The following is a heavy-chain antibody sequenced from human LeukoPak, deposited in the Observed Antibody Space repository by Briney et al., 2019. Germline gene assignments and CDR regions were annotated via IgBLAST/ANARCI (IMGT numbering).Heavy chain of an antibody. J-gene: IGHJ1*01. Sequence: GGSLTLSCSVSGFTFSNAWMTWVRQAPGRGLEWVGRIKSKTDGGTADYAAPVKGRFTISRDDSKNTMYLQLNSLKTEDTAVYYCTAPPGNYYAWAYFQHWGQGTLVTVSS. CDR3: TAPPGNYYAWAYFQH. D-gene: IGHD1-26*01. V-gene: IGHV3-15*01. CDR2: IKSKTDGGTA. CDR1: GFTFSNAW.